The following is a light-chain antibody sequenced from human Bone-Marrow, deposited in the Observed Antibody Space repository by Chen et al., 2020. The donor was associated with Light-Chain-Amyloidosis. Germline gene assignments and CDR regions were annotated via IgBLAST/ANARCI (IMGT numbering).Light chain of an antibody. CDR1: SSNIGAAYA. V-gene: IGLV1-40*01. CDR2: GNT. CDR3: QSYGSSLIASV. Sequence: QSVLTQPPSVSGAPGQRVTISCTGSSSNIGAAYAVHWYRQLPGTAPKLLIYGNTNRPSGVPDRFSGSKAGTSASLAIPGLQAEDEADYCCQSYGSSLIASVFGGGTKLTVL. J-gene: IGLJ2*01.